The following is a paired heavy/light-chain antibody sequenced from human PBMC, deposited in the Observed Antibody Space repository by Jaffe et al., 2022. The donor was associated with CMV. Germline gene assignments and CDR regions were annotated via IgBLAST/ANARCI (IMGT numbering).Heavy chain of an antibody. CDR2: INYSGNT. V-gene: IGHV4-34*01. D-gene: IGHD2-2*01. Sequence: QVQLQQRGAGLLKPSETLSLTCAVYGGSFRGYYWSWIRQPPGKGLEWIGEINYSGNTNYKPSLKNRVTLSVDTSKSQFSLKVTSVTAADTAVYFCARGTERGYCSSASCPYFFDYWGPGTLVTVSS. CDR3: ARGTERGYCSSASCPYFFDY. CDR1: GGSFRGYY. J-gene: IGHJ4*02.
Light chain of an antibody. CDR1: QGIGNY. Sequence: DIQMTQSPSSLSASVGDRVTITCRASQGIGNYLAWYQQKPGKAPELLIYAASTLQLGVPSRFSGSGSGTDYTLTITSLQPEDVATYYCQKYDSVPRTFGQGTKVELK. J-gene: IGKJ1*01. CDR2: AAS. V-gene: IGKV1-27*01. CDR3: QKYDSVPRT.